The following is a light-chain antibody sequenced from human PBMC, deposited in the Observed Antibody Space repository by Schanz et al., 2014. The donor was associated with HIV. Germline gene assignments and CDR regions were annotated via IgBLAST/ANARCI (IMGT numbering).Light chain of an antibody. CDR1: RNDVGTYNL. CDR2: GVF. CDR3: SSYTTSSALV. Sequence: QSALTQPASVSGSPGQSITISCTGTRNDVGTYNLVSWYQQHPGKAPKVVIYGVFDRPSGISNRFSGSKSGNTASLTISGLQAEDEADYYCSSYTTSSALVFGTGTKLTVL. V-gene: IGLV2-14*02. J-gene: IGLJ1*01.